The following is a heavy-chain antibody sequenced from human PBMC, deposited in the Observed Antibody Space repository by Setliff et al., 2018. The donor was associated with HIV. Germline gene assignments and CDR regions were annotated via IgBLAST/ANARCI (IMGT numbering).Heavy chain of an antibody. V-gene: IGHV4-59*11. CDR2: THYSGSS. J-gene: IGHJ2*01. D-gene: IGHD2-21*02. CDR3: ARDVGLCGVDCWPYFYFDL. CDR1: GGFISNHY. Sequence: SETLSLTCTISGGFISNHYWNWIRQPPGKGLEWIGSTHYSGSSYYSPSLKSRVTISLDTSKNQFSLKPSSMTAADTAVYYCARDVGLCGVDCWPYFYFDLWGRGNLVTVSS.